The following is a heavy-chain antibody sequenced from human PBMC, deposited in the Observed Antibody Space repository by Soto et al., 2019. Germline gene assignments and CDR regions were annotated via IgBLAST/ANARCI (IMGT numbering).Heavy chain of an antibody. CDR2: ISSYNGNT. Sequence: ASVKVSCKASGYTFTNYGISWVRQAPGQGLEWMGWISSYNGNTTYAQKLQGRVTVTTDTSTSTAYMELRSLRSDDTAVYYCARGGGRLGYCSTTSCSLNAFDIWGQGTMVTVSS. CDR1: GYTFTNYG. D-gene: IGHD2-2*01. J-gene: IGHJ3*02. CDR3: ARGGGRLGYCSTTSCSLNAFDI. V-gene: IGHV1-18*01.